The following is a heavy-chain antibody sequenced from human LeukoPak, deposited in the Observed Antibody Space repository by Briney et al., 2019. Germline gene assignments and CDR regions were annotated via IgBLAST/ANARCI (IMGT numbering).Heavy chain of an antibody. CDR1: GFNFNTFW. V-gene: IGHV3-7*01. Sequence: GGSLRLSCAASGFNFNTFWMTWVRQAPGKGLEWVANIKQDGSEKYYVDSVKGRFTISRDNAKNSLFLQMNSLRAEDTAVYYCARINSGRHLGDAFDIWGQGTTVTVSS. CDR2: IKQDGSEK. D-gene: IGHD1-26*01. J-gene: IGHJ3*02. CDR3: ARINSGRHLGDAFDI.